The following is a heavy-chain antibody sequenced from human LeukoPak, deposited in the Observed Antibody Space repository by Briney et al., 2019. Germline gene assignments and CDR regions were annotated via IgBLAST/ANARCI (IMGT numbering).Heavy chain of an antibody. J-gene: IGHJ4*02. CDR3: ARILSSSSHPWANDY. D-gene: IGHD6-13*01. CDR2: INHSGST. CDR1: GGSFSGYY. V-gene: IGHV4-34*01. Sequence: SETLSLTCAVYGGSFSGYYWSWIRQPPGKGLEWIGEINHSGSTNYNPSLKSRVTISVDTSKNQFSLKLSSVTAADTAVYYCARILSSSSHPWANDYWGQGTLVTVSS.